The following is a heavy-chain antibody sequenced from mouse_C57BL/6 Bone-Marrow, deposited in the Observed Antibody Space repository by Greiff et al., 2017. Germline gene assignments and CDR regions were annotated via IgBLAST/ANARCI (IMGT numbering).Heavy chain of an antibody. J-gene: IGHJ4*01. CDR3: ARRGRYGSSYDAMDY. V-gene: IGHV1-52*01. CDR1: GYTFTSYW. D-gene: IGHD1-1*01. CDR2: IDPSDSET. Sequence: VQLQQPGAELVRPGSSVKLSCKASGYTFTSYWMHWVKQRPIQGLEWIGNIDPSDSETHYNQKFKDKATLTVDKSSSTAYMQLSSLTSEDSAVYYCARRGRYGSSYDAMDYGGQGTSVTVSS.